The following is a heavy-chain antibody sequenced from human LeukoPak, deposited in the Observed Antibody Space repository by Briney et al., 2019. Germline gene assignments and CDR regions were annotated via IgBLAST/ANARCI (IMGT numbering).Heavy chain of an antibody. CDR3: ASMSREDMVRGVKPDY. J-gene: IGHJ4*02. CDR1: GGSISSYY. Sequence: PSETLSLTCTVSGGSISSYYWSWIRQPAGKGLEWIGRIYTSESPTYNPSLKSRVTISVDTSKNQFSLKLSSVTAADTAVYYCASMSREDMVRGVKPDYWGQGTLVTVSS. D-gene: IGHD3-10*01. CDR2: IYTSESP. V-gene: IGHV4-4*07.